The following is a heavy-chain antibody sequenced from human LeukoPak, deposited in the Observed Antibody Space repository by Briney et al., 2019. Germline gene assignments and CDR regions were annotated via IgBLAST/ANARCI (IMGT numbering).Heavy chain of an antibody. V-gene: IGHV1-2*02. Sequence: ASVKVSCKASGYTFTGYYMHWVRQAPGQGLEWMGWINPNSGGTNYAQKFQGRVTMTTDTSTSTAYMELRSLRSDDTAVYYCARGSQEYFDWLFTFDYWGQGTLVTVSS. CDR2: INPNSGGT. J-gene: IGHJ4*02. CDR1: GYTFTGYY. D-gene: IGHD3-9*01. CDR3: ARGSQEYFDWLFTFDY.